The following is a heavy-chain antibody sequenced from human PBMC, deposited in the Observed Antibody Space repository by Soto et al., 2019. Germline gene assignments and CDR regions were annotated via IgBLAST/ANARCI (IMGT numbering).Heavy chain of an antibody. Sequence: LRLSCAASGFTFSSYSMNWVRQAPGKGLEWVSYISSSSSTIYYADSVKGRFTISRDNAKNSLYLQMNSLRAEDTAVYYCARHPDSSGYYVWGQGTLVTVSS. J-gene: IGHJ4*02. D-gene: IGHD3-22*01. CDR3: ARHPDSSGYYV. CDR1: GFTFSSYS. CDR2: ISSSSSTI. V-gene: IGHV3-48*01.